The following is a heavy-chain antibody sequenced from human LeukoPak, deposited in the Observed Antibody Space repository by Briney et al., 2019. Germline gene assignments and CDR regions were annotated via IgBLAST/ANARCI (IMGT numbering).Heavy chain of an antibody. J-gene: IGHJ4*02. CDR3: ARDYKYAFDN. Sequence: GGSLRLSCAAPGFTFSDYSMNWVRQAPGKGLEWISYIGIDSGNTIYADSVKGRFTISGDKAKNSLYLQMNSLRVGDTAVYYCARDYKYAFDNWGQGTLVTVSS. D-gene: IGHD5-24*01. V-gene: IGHV3-48*01. CDR1: GFTFSDYS. CDR2: IGIDSGNT.